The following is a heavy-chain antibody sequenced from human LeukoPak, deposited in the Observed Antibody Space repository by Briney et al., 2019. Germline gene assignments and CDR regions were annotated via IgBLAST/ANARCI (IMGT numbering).Heavy chain of an antibody. CDR2: IYYSGST. Sequence: SETLSLTCTVSGGSIRSYYWSWIRQPPGKGLEWIGYIYYSGSTSYNPSLKSRVAISVDTSKNQFPLKLSSVTAADTAVYYCARGYSGSYGRFDYWGQGTLVTVSS. D-gene: IGHD1-26*01. V-gene: IGHV4-59*01. CDR3: ARGYSGSYGRFDY. CDR1: GGSIRSYY. J-gene: IGHJ4*02.